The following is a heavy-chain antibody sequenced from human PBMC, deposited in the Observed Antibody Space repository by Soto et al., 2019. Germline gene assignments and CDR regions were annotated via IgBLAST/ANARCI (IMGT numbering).Heavy chain of an antibody. V-gene: IGHV3-21*01. CDR1: GFTFSNFS. J-gene: IGHJ6*02. D-gene: IGHD2-2*02. Sequence: GGSLRLSCVGSGFTFSNFSINWVRQAPGKGLEWVSSISSRSDIYYADSVKGRFTISRDNAKNSVSLQMNSLRAEDTAVYYCAREYTAWPLAYGLDVWGQGTTVTVSS. CDR2: ISSRSDI. CDR3: AREYTAWPLAYGLDV.